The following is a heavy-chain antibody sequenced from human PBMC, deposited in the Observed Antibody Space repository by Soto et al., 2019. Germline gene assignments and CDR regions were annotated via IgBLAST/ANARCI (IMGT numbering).Heavy chain of an antibody. CDR2: IRGNGGST. D-gene: IGHD6-13*01. J-gene: IGHJ4*02. V-gene: IGHV3-23*01. Sequence: PGGSLRLSCAASGFTFGSYAMSWVRQAPGKGLEWVSGIRGNGGSTYYADSVKGRFTISRDNSKNTLYLQMNSLRAEDTAVYYCAKYISRQLAPKPWSFVYWGQGTLVTVSS. CDR1: GFTFGSYA. CDR3: AKYISRQLAPKPWSFVY.